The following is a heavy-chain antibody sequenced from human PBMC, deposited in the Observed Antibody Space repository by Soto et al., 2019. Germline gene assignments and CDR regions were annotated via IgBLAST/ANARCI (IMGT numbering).Heavy chain of an antibody. D-gene: IGHD3-22*01. CDR1: GFTFSSYG. CDR3: ARDSYDSSGYLAGLDY. CDR2: IWYDGSNK. J-gene: IGHJ4*02. Sequence: PGGSLRLSCAASGFTFSSYGMHWVRQAPGKGLEWVAVIWYDGSNKYYADSVKGRFTISRDNSKNTLYLQMNSLRAEDTAVYYCARDSYDSSGYLAGLDYWGQGTLVTISS. V-gene: IGHV3-33*01.